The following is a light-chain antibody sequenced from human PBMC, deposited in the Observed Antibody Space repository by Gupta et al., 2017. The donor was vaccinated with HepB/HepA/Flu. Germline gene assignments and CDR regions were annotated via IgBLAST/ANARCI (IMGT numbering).Light chain of an antibody. CDR2: EDN. Sequence: FMLTQPHSVSESPGKTVTISCTRSSGSIASNYVQWYQQRPGSAPTTVIYEDNQRPSGVPDRFSGSIDSSSNAATLTSSGLKTEDEADYYCQSYDSSSWVFGGGTKLTVL. CDR3: QSYDSSSWV. CDR1: SGSIASNY. J-gene: IGLJ3*02. V-gene: IGLV6-57*03.